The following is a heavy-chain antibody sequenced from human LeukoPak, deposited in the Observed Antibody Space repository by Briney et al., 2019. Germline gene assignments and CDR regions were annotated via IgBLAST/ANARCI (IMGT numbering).Heavy chain of an antibody. CDR1: GFTLSGSA. CDR2: ITSKPNSYET. D-gene: IGHD6-19*01. CDR3: AGGRGWYSPDY. J-gene: IGHJ4*02. V-gene: IGHV3-73*01. Sequence: PGGSLRLSCAAPGFTLSGSAMHWVRQASGKGLEWVGRITSKPNSYETVYAASMNGRFTISRDDSKNTAYLQMNSLKTEDTAVYYCAGGRGWYSPDYWGQGTLVTVSP.